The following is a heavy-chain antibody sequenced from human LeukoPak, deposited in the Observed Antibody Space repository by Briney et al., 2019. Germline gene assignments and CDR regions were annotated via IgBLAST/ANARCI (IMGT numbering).Heavy chain of an antibody. CDR2: IRYDGSDK. V-gene: IGHV3-30*02. CDR1: GFTFRTYG. J-gene: IGHJ3*01. CDR3: AKRADYYDSSRALYDAFDL. D-gene: IGHD3-16*01. Sequence: PGGSLRLSCAASGFTFRTYGMHWVRQAPGKGLEWVTFIRYDGSDKFYADYVRGRFTISRDNSKNTLFLQLNSLRVEDTAVYYCAKRADYYDSSRALYDAFDLWGQGTMVTVSS.